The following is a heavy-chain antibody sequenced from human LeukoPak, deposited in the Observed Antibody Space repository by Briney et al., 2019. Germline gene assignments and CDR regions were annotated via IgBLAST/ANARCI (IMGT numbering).Heavy chain of an antibody. J-gene: IGHJ4*02. D-gene: IGHD6-19*01. CDR2: IKSKTDGGTT. CDR1: GFTFSNAW. CDR3: TTDTGIAVAGSRDY. Sequence: GGSLRLSCAASGFTFSNAWMSWVRQAPGKGLEWVGRIKSKTDGGTTDYAAPVKGRFTISRDDSKNTLYLQMNSLKTEDTAVDYCTTDTGIAVAGSRDYWGQGTLVTVSS. V-gene: IGHV3-15*01.